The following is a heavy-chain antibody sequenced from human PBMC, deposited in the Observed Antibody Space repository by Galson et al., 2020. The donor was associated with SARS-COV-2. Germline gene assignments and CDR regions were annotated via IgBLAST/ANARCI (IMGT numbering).Heavy chain of an antibody. D-gene: IGHD5-12*01. J-gene: IGHJ3*02. V-gene: IGHV3-53*04. CDR3: ARVIEYSGYDDAFDI. Sequence: TGGSLRLSCAASGFTVSTNHMSWVRQAPGKGLEWVLVIYSGGTTYYADSVKGRFTVSRHNSKNTLYLQMNSLRTEDTAVYYCARVIEYSGYDDAFDICGQGTMVSVSS. CDR1: GFTVSTNH. CDR2: IYSGGTT.